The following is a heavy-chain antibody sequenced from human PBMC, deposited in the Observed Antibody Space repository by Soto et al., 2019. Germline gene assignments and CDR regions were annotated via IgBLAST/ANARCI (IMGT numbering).Heavy chain of an antibody. CDR1: GFTFSSYG. D-gene: IGHD4-4*01. CDR2: IWYDGSNK. CDR3: ARVAGTVTTAPFDH. Sequence: QVQLVESGGGVVQPGRSLRLSCAASGFTFSSYGMHWVRQAPGKGLEWVAVIWYDGSNKYYADSVKGRFTISRDNSKNTLYLQKNSLRAEGTAVYYWARVAGTVTTAPFDHWGQGTLVTVSS. V-gene: IGHV3-33*01. J-gene: IGHJ4*02.